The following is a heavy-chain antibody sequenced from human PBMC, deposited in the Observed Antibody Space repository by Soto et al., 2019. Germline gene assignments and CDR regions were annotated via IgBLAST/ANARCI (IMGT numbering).Heavy chain of an antibody. Sequence: ASVKVSCKASGGTFSSYAINWVRQATGQGLEWMGWMNPNSGNTGYAQKFQGRVTMTRNTSISTAYMELSSLRSEDTAVYYCARDRLTKLELAAFDPWGQGTLVTVSS. CDR3: ARDRLTKLELAAFDP. D-gene: IGHD1-7*01. CDR1: GGTFSSYA. CDR2: MNPNSGNT. V-gene: IGHV1-8*02. J-gene: IGHJ5*02.